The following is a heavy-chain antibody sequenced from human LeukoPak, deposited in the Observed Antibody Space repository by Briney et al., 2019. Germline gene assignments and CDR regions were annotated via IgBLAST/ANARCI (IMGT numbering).Heavy chain of an antibody. CDR1: GFTFSSYA. Sequence: GGSLRLSCAASGFTFSSYAMSWVRQAPGKGLEWVSAISGSGGSTYYADSVKGRFTISRDNSKNTLYLQMNSLRAEDTAVYYCAKAGRGPYYYGSGSYYDLNYWGQGTLVTVSS. V-gene: IGHV3-23*01. CDR3: AKAGRGPYYYGSGSYYDLNY. J-gene: IGHJ4*02. CDR2: ISGSGGST. D-gene: IGHD3-10*01.